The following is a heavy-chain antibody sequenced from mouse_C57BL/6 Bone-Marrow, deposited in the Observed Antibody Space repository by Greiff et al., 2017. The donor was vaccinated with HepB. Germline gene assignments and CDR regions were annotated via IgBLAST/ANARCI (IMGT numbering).Heavy chain of an antibody. CDR3: ARENWDFDY. Sequence: EVQGVESGGGLVKPGGSLKLSCAASGFTFSSYAMSWVRQTPEKRLEWVATISDGGSYTYYPDNVKGRFTISRDNAKNNLYLQMSHLKSEDTAMYYCARENWDFDYWCQGTTLTVSS. D-gene: IGHD4-1*01. CDR1: GFTFSSYA. J-gene: IGHJ2*01. CDR2: ISDGGSYT. V-gene: IGHV5-4*01.